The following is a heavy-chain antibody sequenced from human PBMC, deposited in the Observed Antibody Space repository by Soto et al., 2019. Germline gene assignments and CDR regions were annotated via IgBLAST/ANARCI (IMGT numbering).Heavy chain of an antibody. CDR3: SRGLSADSSVWGLVVVWFDP. Sequence: QVQLVQSGAEVKKPGSSVKVSCKASGGTFSSYAISWVRQAPGQGLEWMGGIIPIFGTANYAQKFQGRVTITAEEYTSTANTELRNLRTEDTDVYYCSRGLSADSSVWGLVVVWFDPWGQGTLVTVSS. J-gene: IGHJ5*02. CDR1: GGTFSSYA. D-gene: IGHD6-19*01. CDR2: IIPIFGTA. V-gene: IGHV1-69*01.